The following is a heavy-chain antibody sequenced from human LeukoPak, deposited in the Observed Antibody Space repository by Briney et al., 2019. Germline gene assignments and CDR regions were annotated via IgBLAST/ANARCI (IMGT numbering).Heavy chain of an antibody. J-gene: IGHJ6*03. Sequence: PSETLSLTCTVSGGSISSSSYYWGWIRQPPGKGLEWIGSIHYSGSTYYNPSLKSRVTKSVDTSKNQFSLKLTSVTAADTAVYYCARTTEQQLDNSHYYYTDVWGKGTTVTVSS. CDR3: ARTTEQQLDNSHYYYTDV. D-gene: IGHD6-13*01. CDR1: GGSISSSSYY. CDR2: IHYSGST. V-gene: IGHV4-39*07.